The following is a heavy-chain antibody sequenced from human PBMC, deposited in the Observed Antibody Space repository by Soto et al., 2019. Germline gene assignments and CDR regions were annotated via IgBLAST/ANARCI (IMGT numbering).Heavy chain of an antibody. CDR3: VRGVRLHFDL. Sequence: EVQLLESGGGLVQPGGSLRLSCGVSGFTFSTYAMSWVRQAPGKGLEWVPAISGSGNKTFYADSVKGRFTISRDNSKNTLHLHMSSLRVEDTAVYYCVRGVRLHFDLWGQGTLVTVSS. J-gene: IGHJ4*02. V-gene: IGHV3-23*01. CDR2: ISGSGNKT. CDR1: GFTFSTYA.